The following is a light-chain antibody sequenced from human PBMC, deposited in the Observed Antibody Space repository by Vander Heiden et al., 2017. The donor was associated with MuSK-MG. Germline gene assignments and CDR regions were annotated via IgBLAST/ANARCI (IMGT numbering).Light chain of an antibody. Sequence: EIVLTQSPGTLSLSPGESATLSCRASQSVTSSYLAWYQQKPGQAPRLLFYGASIRATGTPVSFSDSGSGTDFTLTIKRLEPEDFAVYYCQQDGNTPYTFGRGTKLEI. J-gene: IGKJ2*01. CDR2: GAS. V-gene: IGKV3-20*01. CDR1: QSVTSSY. CDR3: QQDGNTPYT.